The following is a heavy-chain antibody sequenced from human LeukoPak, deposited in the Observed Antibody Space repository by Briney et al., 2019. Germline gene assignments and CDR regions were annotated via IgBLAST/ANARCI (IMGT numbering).Heavy chain of an antibody. J-gene: IGHJ5*02. V-gene: IGHV4-4*09. CDR2: IYTSGST. CDR3: ARLRIAARPDWFDP. D-gene: IGHD6-6*01. CDR1: GGSISSYY. Sequence: SETLSLTCTVSGGSISSYYWSWIRQPPGKGLEWIGYIYTSGSTNYNPSLKSRVTISVDTSKNQLSLKLSSVTAADTAVYYCARLRIAARPDWFDPWGQGTLVTVSS.